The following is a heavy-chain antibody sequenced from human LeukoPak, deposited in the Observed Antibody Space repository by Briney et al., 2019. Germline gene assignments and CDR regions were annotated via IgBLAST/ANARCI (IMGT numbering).Heavy chain of an antibody. D-gene: IGHD5-12*01. Sequence: HPGGSLRLSCAASGFTFSSYAMSWVRQAPGKGLEWVSAISGSGGSTYYADSVKGRFTISRDNSKNTLYLQMNSLRAEDTAVYYCAKNYGYSGYDYLDYWGQGTLLTVSS. CDR3: AKNYGYSGYDYLDY. V-gene: IGHV3-23*01. CDR2: ISGSGGST. CDR1: GFTFSSYA. J-gene: IGHJ4*02.